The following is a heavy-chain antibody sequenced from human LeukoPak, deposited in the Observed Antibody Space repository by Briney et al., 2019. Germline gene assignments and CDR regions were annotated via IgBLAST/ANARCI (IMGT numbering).Heavy chain of an antibody. CDR2: IYYSGST. CDR3: ARATDSSGSYYTAFDY. D-gene: IGHD3-10*01. CDR1: GGSISSSSYY. Sequence: SETLSLTCTVSGGSISSSSYYWGWIRQPPGKGLEWIGSIYYSGSTYYNPSLKSRVTISVDTSKNQFSLKLSSVTAADTAVYYCARATDSSGSYYTAFDYWGQGTLVTVSS. J-gene: IGHJ4*02. V-gene: IGHV4-39*07.